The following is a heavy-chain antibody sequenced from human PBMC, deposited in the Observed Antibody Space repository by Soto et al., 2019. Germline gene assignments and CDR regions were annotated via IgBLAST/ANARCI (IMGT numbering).Heavy chain of an antibody. D-gene: IGHD2-21*02. CDR3: ARSSPVVTAP. V-gene: IGHV4-31*03. J-gene: IGHJ5*02. Sequence: QVQLQESGPGLVKPSQTLSLTCTVSGGSISSGGYYWSWIRQHPGKGLEWSGYIYYSGSTYYNPPLKSRITISVDTSKNQFSLKLSSVTAADTAVYYCARSSPVVTAPWGQGTLVTVSS. CDR2: IYYSGST. CDR1: GGSISSGGYY.